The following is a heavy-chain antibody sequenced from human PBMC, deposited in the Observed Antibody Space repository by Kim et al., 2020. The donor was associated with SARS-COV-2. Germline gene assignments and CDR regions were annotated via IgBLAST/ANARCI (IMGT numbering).Heavy chain of an antibody. V-gene: IGHV1-46*01. CDR1: GYTFTSHK. Sequence: ASVKVSCKASGYTFTSHKIHWVRQAPGQGLEWMGIITPIDGFTNYAQKFQGRVTMTRDMSTSTVDMELSSLSSEDTAVYYCARDNIDWSFDYWGQGALVTVS. J-gene: IGHJ4*02. CDR3: ARDNIDWSFDY. CDR2: ITPIDGFT. D-gene: IGHD3-9*01.